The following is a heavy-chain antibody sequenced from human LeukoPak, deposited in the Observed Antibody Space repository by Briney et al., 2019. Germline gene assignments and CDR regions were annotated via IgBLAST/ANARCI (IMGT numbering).Heavy chain of an antibody. CDR2: INHSGST. V-gene: IGHV4-34*01. D-gene: IGHD3-10*01. Sequence: SETLSLTCAVYGGSFSGYYWSWIRQPPGKGLEWIGEINHSGSTNYNPSLKSRVTTSLDTSKNQFSLKLRSVIAADTAVYDCARGLRDYYGSGSYDHFDYWGQGTLVTVSS. J-gene: IGHJ4*02. CDR3: ARGLRDYYGSGSYDHFDY. CDR1: GGSFSGYY.